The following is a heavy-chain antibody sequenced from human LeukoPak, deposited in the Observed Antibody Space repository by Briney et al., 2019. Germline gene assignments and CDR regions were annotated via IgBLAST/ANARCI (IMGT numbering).Heavy chain of an antibody. D-gene: IGHD2-2*01. CDR1: GFTFRSYG. CDR3: AREEVAGYCSSTSCYAFDI. Sequence: GGSLRLSCAASGFTFRSYGMHWVRQAPGKGLEWVAVMWYDGSNKYHADSVKGRFTISRDNSKNTLYLQMNSLRAEDTAVYYCAREEVAGYCSSTSCYAFDIWGQGTMVTVSS. V-gene: IGHV3-33*01. J-gene: IGHJ3*02. CDR2: MWYDGSNK.